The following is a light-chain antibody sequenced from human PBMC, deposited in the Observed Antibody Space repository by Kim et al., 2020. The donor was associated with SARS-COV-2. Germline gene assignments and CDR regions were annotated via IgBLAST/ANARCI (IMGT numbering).Light chain of an antibody. CDR3: QQYYTTPIT. CDR1: QTVLYTSNNNNY. Sequence: ATINCKSSQTVLYTSNNNNYLAWFQQKPGQPPKLLISWASTRESGVPDRFRGTGSGTEFTLTINSVQAEDVAVYYCQQYYTTPITFGQGTRLEIK. V-gene: IGKV4-1*01. J-gene: IGKJ5*01. CDR2: WAS.